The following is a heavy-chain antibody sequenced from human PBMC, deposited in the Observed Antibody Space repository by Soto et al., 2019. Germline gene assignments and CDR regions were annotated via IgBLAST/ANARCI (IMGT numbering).Heavy chain of an antibody. J-gene: IGHJ4*02. V-gene: IGHV1-3*05. D-gene: IGHD6-19*01. Sequence: QVQLVQSGAEEKKPGASVKVSCKASGYTFTGYAMHWVRQAPGQRLEWMGWINAGNGNTKYSQKFQGRVTITRDTSAITAYMELSSLRSEATAVYYCARAVAVAADFDYWGQGTLVTVSS. CDR1: GYTFTGYA. CDR2: INAGNGNT. CDR3: ARAVAVAADFDY.